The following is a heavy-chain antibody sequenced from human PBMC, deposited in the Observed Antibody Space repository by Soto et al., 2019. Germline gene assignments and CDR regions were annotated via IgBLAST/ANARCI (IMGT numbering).Heavy chain of an antibody. CDR1: GFTFSSYG. D-gene: IGHD3-3*01. CDR2: IWYDGSNK. V-gene: IGHV3-33*01. J-gene: IGHJ6*03. Sequence: QVQLVESGGGVVQPGRSLRLSCAASGFTFSSYGMHWVRQAPGKGLEWVAVIWYDGSNKYYADSVKGRFTISRDNSKNPLYLQMNSLRAEDTAVYYCARDHYDFWSGYSDYYYYYYMDVWGKGTTVTVSS. CDR3: ARDHYDFWSGYSDYYYYYYMDV.